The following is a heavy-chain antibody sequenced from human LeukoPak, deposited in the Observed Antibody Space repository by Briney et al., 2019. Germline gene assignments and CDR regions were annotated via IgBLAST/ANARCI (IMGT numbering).Heavy chain of an antibody. D-gene: IGHD5-24*01. Sequence: PGGSLRLSCAASGFTFSSYAMHWVRQAPGKGLEYVSAISSNGGSTYYANSVKGRFTISRDNSKNTLYLQMGSLRAEDMAVYYCARYIDSSDGYNGEYYFDYWGQGTLVTVSS. CDR3: ARYIDSSDGYNGEYYFDY. CDR2: ISSNGGST. CDR1: GFTFSSYA. J-gene: IGHJ4*02. V-gene: IGHV3-64*01.